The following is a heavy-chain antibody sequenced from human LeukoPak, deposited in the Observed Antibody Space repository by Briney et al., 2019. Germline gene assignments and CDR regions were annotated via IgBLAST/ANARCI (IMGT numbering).Heavy chain of an antibody. V-gene: IGHV3-74*01. CDR1: GFPFSSYW. Sequence: GGSLRLSCVASGFPFSSYWMPWVRQVPGKGLECVSRIYTDGGRTPYADSVKGRFTISRDNAKNTLYLQMYSLRVEDTAVYYCARVRDGLYYFDYWGQGTLVTVSS. CDR3: ARVRDGLYYFDY. CDR2: IYTDGGRT. J-gene: IGHJ4*02.